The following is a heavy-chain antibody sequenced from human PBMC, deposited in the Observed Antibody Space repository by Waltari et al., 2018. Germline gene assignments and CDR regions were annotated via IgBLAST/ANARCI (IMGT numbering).Heavy chain of an antibody. D-gene: IGHD1-1*01. CDR3: ARSVQYGMDV. CDR1: GFNFNVYS. Sequence: EVQLVESGGGWVQPGGSLRLSCVASGFNFNVYSMNWVRQVPGKGLEWISYIIGSSETIYYAYTVKGRFTISRDNAKNSLYLQMNSLRADDTALYYCARSVQYGMDVWGQGTTVTVSS. CDR2: IIGSSETI. J-gene: IGHJ6*02. V-gene: IGHV3-48*01.